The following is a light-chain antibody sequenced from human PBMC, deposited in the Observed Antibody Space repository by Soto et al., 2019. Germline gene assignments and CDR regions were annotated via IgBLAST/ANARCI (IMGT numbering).Light chain of an antibody. CDR3: ASYTTSSTYV. CDR2: DVS. J-gene: IGLJ1*01. V-gene: IGLV2-14*01. Sequence: QSALTQPASVSGSPGQSIAISCTGTSSDVGGYSYVSWYQQQPGKAPKLVISDVSNRPSGVSDRFSGSKSGNTASLTISGLQTEDEADYYCASYTTSSTYVFGTGTKVTDL. CDR1: SSDVGGYSY.